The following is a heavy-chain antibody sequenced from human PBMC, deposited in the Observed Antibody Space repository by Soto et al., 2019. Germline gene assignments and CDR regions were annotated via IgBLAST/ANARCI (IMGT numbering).Heavy chain of an antibody. CDR1: GYTFTSYG. CDR3: ARDQERYYYFYGMDV. V-gene: IGHV1-18*01. CDR2: ISAYNGNT. J-gene: IGHJ6*02. Sequence: ASVKVSCKASGYTFTSYGISWVRQAPGQGLEWMGWISAYNGNTNYAQKLQGRVTMTTDTSTSTAYMELRSLRSDDTAVYYCARDQERYYYFYGMDVWGQGTTVTVSS.